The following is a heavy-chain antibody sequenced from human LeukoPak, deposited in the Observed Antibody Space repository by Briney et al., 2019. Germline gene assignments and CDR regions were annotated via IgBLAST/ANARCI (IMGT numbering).Heavy chain of an antibody. CDR1: GGSISSSSYY. D-gene: IGHD1-26*01. J-gene: IGHJ4*02. V-gene: IGHV4-39*01. CDR3: ARHVGSRAPFDY. CDR2: IYYSGST. Sequence: SETLSLTRTVSGGSISSSSYYWGWIRQPPGKGLEWIGSIYYSGSTYYNPSLKSRVTISVDTSKNQFSLKLSSVTAADTAVYYCARHVGSRAPFDYWGQGTLVTVSS.